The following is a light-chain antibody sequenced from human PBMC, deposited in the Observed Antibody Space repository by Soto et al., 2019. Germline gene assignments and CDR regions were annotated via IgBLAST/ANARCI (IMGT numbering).Light chain of an antibody. CDR1: QSVSSSY. Sequence: EIVLTQSQGTLSLSPGERATLSCRASQSVSSSYLAWYQHKPGQAPRLLIHGASSMAIGISDRFSDSGSGKVLTFTIIRLESEEFAGYYCKKYGSSPHLFGQGTKLEIK. J-gene: IGKJ2*01. CDR2: GAS. V-gene: IGKV3-20*01. CDR3: KKYGSSPHL.